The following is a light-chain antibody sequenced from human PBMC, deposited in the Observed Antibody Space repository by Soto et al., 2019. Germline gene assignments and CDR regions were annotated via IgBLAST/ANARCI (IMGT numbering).Light chain of an antibody. V-gene: IGLV1-44*01. Sequence: QSVLTQPPSASGTPGQRVTISCSGSSSNIGSNTVNWYQQLPGTAPKLLIYSNIQRPSGVPDRFSGSKSGTSASLAISGLQSEDGVDYYCAAWDDSLNGVVFGGGTNLTVL. J-gene: IGLJ2*01. CDR1: SSNIGSNT. CDR3: AAWDDSLNGVV. CDR2: SNI.